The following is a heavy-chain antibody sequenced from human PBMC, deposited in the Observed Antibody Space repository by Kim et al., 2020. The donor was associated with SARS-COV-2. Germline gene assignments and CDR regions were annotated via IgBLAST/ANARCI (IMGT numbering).Heavy chain of an antibody. D-gene: IGHD1-26*01. J-gene: IGHJ6*01. CDR1: GASINTFY. CDR3: ARDLGISGTDFHYFYGLD. V-gene: IGHV4-59*13. Sequence: SETLSLTCSVSGASINTFYWSWLRQAPGKGLEWIGYVFQSGRTKYNPSLKSRATISLDTTKNQVSLKLKSVTAADTAIYFCARDLGISGTDFHYFYGLD. CDR2: VFQSGRT.